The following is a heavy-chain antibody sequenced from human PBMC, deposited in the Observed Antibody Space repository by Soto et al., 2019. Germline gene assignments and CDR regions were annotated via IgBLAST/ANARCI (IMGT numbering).Heavy chain of an antibody. J-gene: IGHJ5*02. Sequence: PGESLKISCKGSGYSFTSYWISWVRQMPGKGLEWMGRIDPSDSYTNYSPSFQGHVTISADKSISTAYLQWSSLKASDTAMYYCARSAMVRGVASDNWFDPWGHGTLVTVSS. CDR3: ARSAMVRGVASDNWFDP. CDR2: IDPSDSYT. CDR1: GYSFTSYW. D-gene: IGHD3-10*01. V-gene: IGHV5-10-1*01.